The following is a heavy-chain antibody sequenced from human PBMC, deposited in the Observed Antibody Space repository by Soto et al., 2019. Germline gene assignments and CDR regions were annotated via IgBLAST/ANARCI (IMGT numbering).Heavy chain of an antibody. V-gene: IGHV4-30-4*01. Sequence: SETLSLTCTVSGGSISSGDYYWSWIRQPPGKGLEWIGYIYYSGSTYYNPSLKSRVTISVDTSKNQFSLKLSSVTAADTAVYYCARLTTYYYDSSGYPAPPSIDYWGQGTLVTVSS. CDR3: ARLTTYYYDSSGYPAPPSIDY. CDR2: IYYSGST. CDR1: GGSISSGDYY. D-gene: IGHD3-22*01. J-gene: IGHJ4*02.